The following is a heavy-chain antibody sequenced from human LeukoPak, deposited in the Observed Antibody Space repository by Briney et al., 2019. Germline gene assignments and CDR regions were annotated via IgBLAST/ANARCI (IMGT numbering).Heavy chain of an antibody. D-gene: IGHD6-13*01. CDR1: GYTFTGYY. J-gene: IGHJ6*03. V-gene: IGHV1-2*02. CDR2: INPNSGGT. CDR3: ARNDGPIADVYYYYYMDV. Sequence: GSVKVSCKASGYTFTGYYMHWVRQAPGQGLEWMGWINPNSGGTNYAQKFQGRVTMTRDTPISTAYMELSRLRSDDTAVYYCARNDGPIADVYYYYYMDVWGKGTTVTVSS.